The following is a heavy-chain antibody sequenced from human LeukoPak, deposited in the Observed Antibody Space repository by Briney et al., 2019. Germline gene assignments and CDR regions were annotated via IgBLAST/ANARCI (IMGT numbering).Heavy chain of an antibody. D-gene: IGHD3-22*01. Sequence: SPTLSLTCSLGGPSFSTGYYCSAWVRQPPGKGLQGIVAVCNSGNIYYHPSLKSPFTISIDTSKNQFFLQLTSLTAADTALYYCARINSHSDNYCYPCFDPWGQVILVTVSS. CDR1: GPSFSTGYYC. V-gene: IGHV4-39*07. CDR2: VCNSGNI. J-gene: IGHJ5*02. CDR3: ARINSHSDNYCYPCFDP.